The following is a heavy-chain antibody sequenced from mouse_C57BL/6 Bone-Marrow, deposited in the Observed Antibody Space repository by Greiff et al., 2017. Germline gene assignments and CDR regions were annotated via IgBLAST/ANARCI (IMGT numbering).Heavy chain of an antibody. V-gene: IGHV5-9*01. Sequence: EVKVVEPGGGLVKPGGSLKLSCAASGFTFSSYTMSWVRQTPEKRLEWVATISGGGGNTHYPDSVKGRSTFSIDNATNTLYLQMSSLRSEASALYYCADYYGSSYGYFDVWGTGTTVTVSS. CDR3: ADYYGSSYGYFDV. CDR2: ISGGGGNT. CDR1: GFTFSSYT. D-gene: IGHD1-1*01. J-gene: IGHJ1*03.